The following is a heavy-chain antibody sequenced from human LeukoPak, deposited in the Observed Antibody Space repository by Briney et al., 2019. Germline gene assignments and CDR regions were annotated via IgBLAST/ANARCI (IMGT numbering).Heavy chain of an antibody. J-gene: IGHJ6*02. D-gene: IGHD6-6*01. V-gene: IGHV1-2*02. CDR1: GYTFTGYY. CDR2: INPNSGGT. Sequence: GASVKVSCKASGYTFTGYYMHWVRQAPGQGLEWMGWINPNSGGTNYAQKFQGRVTMTRDTSISTAYMELSRLRSDDTAVYYCARGGIAARLYYYYYYGMDVWGQGTTVTVSS. CDR3: ARGGIAARLYYYYYYGMDV.